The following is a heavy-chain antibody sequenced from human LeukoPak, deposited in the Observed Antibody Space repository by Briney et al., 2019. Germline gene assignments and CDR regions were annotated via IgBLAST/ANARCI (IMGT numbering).Heavy chain of an antibody. V-gene: IGHV3-23*01. D-gene: IGHD3-9*01. CDR3: AKVGDYDILTGYSYYFDY. Sequence: PGGSLRLSCAASGFTFSSYAMSWVRQAPGKGLEWVSAISGSGGSTYYADSVKGRFTISRDNSKNTLYLQMNSLRAEDTAVYYCAKVGDYDILTGYSYYFDYWGPGTLVTVSS. J-gene: IGHJ4*02. CDR2: ISGSGGST. CDR1: GFTFSSYA.